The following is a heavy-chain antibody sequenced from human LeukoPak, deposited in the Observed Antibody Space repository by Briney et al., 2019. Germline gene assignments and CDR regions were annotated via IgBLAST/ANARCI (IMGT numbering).Heavy chain of an antibody. CDR3: ALSGYSSSWYGYYFDY. V-gene: IGHV3-7*01. Sequence: GGSLRLSCVASGFTFSSYWMSWVRQAPGKGLEWVANIKQDGSEKYYVDSVKGRFTISRDNAKNSLYLQMNSLRAEDTAVYYCALSGYSSSWYGYYFDYWGQGTLVTVSS. J-gene: IGHJ4*02. CDR1: GFTFSSYW. D-gene: IGHD6-13*01. CDR2: IKQDGSEK.